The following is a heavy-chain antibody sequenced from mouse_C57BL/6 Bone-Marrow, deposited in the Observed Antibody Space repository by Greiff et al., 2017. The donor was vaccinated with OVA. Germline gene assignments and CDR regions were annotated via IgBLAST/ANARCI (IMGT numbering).Heavy chain of an antibody. D-gene: IGHD1-1*01. J-gene: IGHJ1*03. CDR1: GYTFTSYW. CDR2: IHPNSGST. V-gene: IGHV1-64*01. CDR3: ARSNPYYYGSSYGYWYFEV. Sequence: VQLQQPGAELVKPGASVKLSCKASGYTFTSYWMHWVKQRPGHGLEWIGMIHPNSGSTNYNEKFKSKATLTVDKSSSTAYMQLSSLTSEDSAVYYCARSNPYYYGSSYGYWYFEVWGTGTTVTVSS.